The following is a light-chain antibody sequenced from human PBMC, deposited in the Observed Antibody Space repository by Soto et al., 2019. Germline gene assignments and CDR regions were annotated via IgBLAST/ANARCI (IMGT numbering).Light chain of an antibody. J-gene: IGLJ1*01. Sequence: QSALTQPRSVSGSPGQSVTISCTGTSSDVGGYNYVSWYQQHPGKAPKLMIYDVSXRPSGVPDRFXGSKSGNTASLTISGLQAEDEADYYCCSYAGSYVFGTGTKVTVL. CDR2: DVS. V-gene: IGLV2-11*01. CDR3: CSYAGSYV. CDR1: SSDVGGYNY.